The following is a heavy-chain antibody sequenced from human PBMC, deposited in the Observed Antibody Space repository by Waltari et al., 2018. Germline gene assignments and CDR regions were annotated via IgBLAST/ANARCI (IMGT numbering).Heavy chain of an antibody. CDR1: GGALSSYA. CDR3: ATSSSGWYQDASDV. J-gene: IGHJ3*01. Sequence: QVQLVQSGAEVKKPGSSVRVSCKASGGALSSYAIRWVRQAPGQGLEWMGGMIPRFGAPNYAQKFQGRITITTDESTRTDYMELSSLRSDDTAVYFCATSSSGWYQDASDVWGHGTLVTV. D-gene: IGHD6-19*01. CDR2: MIPRFGAP. V-gene: IGHV1-69*05.